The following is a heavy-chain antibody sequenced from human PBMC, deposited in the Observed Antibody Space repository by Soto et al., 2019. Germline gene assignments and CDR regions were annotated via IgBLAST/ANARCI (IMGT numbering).Heavy chain of an antibody. J-gene: IGHJ4*02. Sequence: SETLSLTCTVSGGSISSGDYYWSWIRQPPGMGLEWIGYTSYSGSTYYSPSLKSRVTISVDTSKNQFSLKLNSVTAADTAVYFCARDRPCGGSCYTFDYWGQGTLVTVSS. CDR3: ARDRPCGGSCYTFDY. V-gene: IGHV4-30-4*01. CDR2: TSYSGST. D-gene: IGHD2-15*01. CDR1: GGSISSGDYY.